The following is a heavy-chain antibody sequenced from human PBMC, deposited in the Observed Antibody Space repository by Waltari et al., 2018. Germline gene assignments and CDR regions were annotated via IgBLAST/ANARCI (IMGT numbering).Heavy chain of an antibody. CDR1: GGSFRGYY. CDR3: VRLEDCTGPGGNCYSGDSFAMDV. D-gene: IGHD2-8*02. Sequence: QVQLQQWGAGLLQPSEPLSLTCAVYGGSFRGYYWGWVRQHPGKGLEWIGEINHNGNINRNPSLRSRVTMLVDTSKSQLSLKINSVTAADTAVYYCVRLEDCTGPGGNCYSGDSFAMDVWGQGTTVTVSS. V-gene: IGHV4-34*02. CDR2: INHNGNI. J-gene: IGHJ6*02.